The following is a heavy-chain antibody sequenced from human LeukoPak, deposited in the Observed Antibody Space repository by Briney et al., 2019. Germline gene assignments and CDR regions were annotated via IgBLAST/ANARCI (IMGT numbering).Heavy chain of an antibody. CDR3: ARVDAWGAFDI. J-gene: IGHJ3*02. CDR2: IYYSGST. D-gene: IGHD3-16*01. CDR1: GGSISSYY. V-gene: IGHV4-59*01. Sequence: PSETLSLTCTVSGGSISSYYWSWIRRPPGKGLEWIGYIYYSGSTNYNPSLMSRVTISVDTSKNQFSLKLSSVTAADTAMYYCARVDAWGAFDIWGQGTMVTVSS.